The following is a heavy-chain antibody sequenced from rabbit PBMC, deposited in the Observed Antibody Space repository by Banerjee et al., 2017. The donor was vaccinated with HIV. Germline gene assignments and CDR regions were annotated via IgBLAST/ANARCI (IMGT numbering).Heavy chain of an antibody. CDR1: GFSFSSGYD. D-gene: IGHD1-1*01. CDR3: VRGSISGTDYNL. CDR2: ISTYNGIT. V-gene: IGHV1S43*01. Sequence: QEQLVESGGGLVTLGGSLTLTCKASGFSFSSGYDMCWVRQAPGKGLELIACISTYNGITYYASWVNGRFTISRHDAQNTLYLQLNSLTAADTATYFCVRGSISGTDYNLWGQGTLVTVS. J-gene: IGHJ6*01.